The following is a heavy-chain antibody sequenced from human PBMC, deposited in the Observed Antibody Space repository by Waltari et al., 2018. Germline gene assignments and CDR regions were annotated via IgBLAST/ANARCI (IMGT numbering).Heavy chain of an antibody. CDR2: IKQDGSEK. V-gene: IGHV3-7*03. CDR3: ARAQLYYYYGMDV. Sequence: EVQLVESGGGLVQPGGSLRLSCAASGFTFSSYWMSWVRQAPGKGLEWVANIKQDGSEKYYVDSVKGRFTISRDNAKNSLYLQMNSLRAEDTAVYYCARAQLYYYYGMDVWGQGTTVTVSS. D-gene: IGHD1-1*01. J-gene: IGHJ6*02. CDR1: GFTFSSYW.